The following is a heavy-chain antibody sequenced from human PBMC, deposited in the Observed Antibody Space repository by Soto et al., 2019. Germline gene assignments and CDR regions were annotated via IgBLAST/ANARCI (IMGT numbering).Heavy chain of an antibody. D-gene: IGHD3-10*01. CDR1: GGSFSGYY. Sequence: QVQLQQWGAGLLKPSETLSLTCAVYGGSFSGYYWSWIRQPPGKGLEWIGEINHSGSTNYNPSLKSRVTISVDTSKNQFSLKLSSVTAADTAVYYCARFRRVTMVRGVIWGFDPWGQGTLVTVSS. V-gene: IGHV4-34*01. CDR3: ARFRRVTMVRGVIWGFDP. J-gene: IGHJ5*02. CDR2: INHSGST.